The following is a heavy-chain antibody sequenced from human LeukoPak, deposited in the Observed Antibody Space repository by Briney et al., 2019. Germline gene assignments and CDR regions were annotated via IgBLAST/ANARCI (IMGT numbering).Heavy chain of an antibody. CDR1: GYTFTSYG. CDR3: ARDSVRYFDWLRRNNWFDP. CDR2: ISAYNGNT. D-gene: IGHD3-9*01. J-gene: IGHJ5*02. V-gene: IGHV1-18*01. Sequence: ASVKVSCKASGYTFTSYGISWVRQAPGQGLEWMGWISAYNGNTNYAQKLQGRVTMTTDTSTSTAYMELRSLRSDDTAVYYCARDSVRYFDWLRRNNWFDPWGQGTLVTVSS.